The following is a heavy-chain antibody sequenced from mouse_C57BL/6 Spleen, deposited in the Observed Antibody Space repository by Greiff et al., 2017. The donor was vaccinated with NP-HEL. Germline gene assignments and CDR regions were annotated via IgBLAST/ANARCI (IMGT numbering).Heavy chain of an antibody. D-gene: IGHD2-5*01. CDR3: ASRSNHWYFDV. V-gene: IGHV3-6*01. J-gene: IGHJ1*03. CDR2: ISYDGSN. Sequence: EVKLMESGPGLVKPSQSLSLTCSVTGYSITSGYYWNWIRQFPGNKLEWMGYISYDGSNNYNPSLKNRISITRDTSKNQFFLKLNSVTTEDTATYYCASRSNHWYFDVWGTGTTVTVSS. CDR1: GYSITSGYY.